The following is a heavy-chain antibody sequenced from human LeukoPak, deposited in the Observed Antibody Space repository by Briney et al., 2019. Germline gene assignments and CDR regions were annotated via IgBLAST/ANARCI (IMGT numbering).Heavy chain of an antibody. J-gene: IGHJ5*02. CDR3: ARVTIHCSGGSCYLGWFDP. Sequence: SETLSLTCTVSGGSISSYYWTWTRQPPGKGLEWIGYIYNSESTNYNPSLKSRVTISVDTSKSQFSLNLSSVTAADTAVYYCARVTIHCSGGSCYLGWFDPWGQGTLVTVAS. CDR2: IYNSEST. V-gene: IGHV4-59*01. D-gene: IGHD2-15*01. CDR1: GGSISSYY.